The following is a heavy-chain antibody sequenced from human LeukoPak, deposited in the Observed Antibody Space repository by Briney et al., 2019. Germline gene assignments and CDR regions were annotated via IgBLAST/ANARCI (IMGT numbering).Heavy chain of an antibody. D-gene: IGHD3-22*01. CDR2: INHSGST. Sequence: SETLSLTCAVYGGSFSGYYWSWIRQPPGKGLEWIGEINHSGSTNYNPSLKSRVTISVDTSKNQFSLKLSSVTAADTAVYYCARVPYYYDSSGYYSGTYYFDYWGQGTLVTVSS. CDR1: GGSFSGYY. J-gene: IGHJ4*02. CDR3: ARVPYYYDSSGYYSGTYYFDY. V-gene: IGHV4-34*01.